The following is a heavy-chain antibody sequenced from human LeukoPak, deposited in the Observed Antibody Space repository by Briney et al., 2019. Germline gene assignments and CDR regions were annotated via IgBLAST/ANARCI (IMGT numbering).Heavy chain of an antibody. D-gene: IGHD4-23*01. CDR2: IHSSGNT. J-gene: IGHJ4*02. V-gene: IGHV4-4*07. Sequence: SETLSFTRTVSGSSISTYYWSWFRQPAGKGLEWIGRIHSSGNTNYNPSLQGRVSLSIDTSQNQFSLRLTSLTAADTAVYFCARDVGKAYWGQGLLAIVSS. CDR3: ARDVGKAY. CDR1: GSSISTYY.